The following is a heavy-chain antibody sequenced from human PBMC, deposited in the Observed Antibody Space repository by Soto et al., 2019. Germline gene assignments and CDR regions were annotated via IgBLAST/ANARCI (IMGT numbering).Heavy chain of an antibody. V-gene: IGHV1-2*02. J-gene: IGHJ5*02. D-gene: IGHD3-10*01. CDR1: GYTFTGYF. CDR3: ARVIRGAYYNSPLDT. Sequence: ASVKVSCKASGYTFTGYFMHWVRQAPGQGLEWMGWIDPYSGGADYAQSFQGRVTMTRDTSISTVYMELSRLRFDDTAVYYCARVIRGAYYNSPLDTWGQGTVVTVSS. CDR2: IDPYSGGA.